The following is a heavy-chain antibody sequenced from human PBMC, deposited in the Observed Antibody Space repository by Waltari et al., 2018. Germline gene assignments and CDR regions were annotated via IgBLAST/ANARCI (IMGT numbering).Heavy chain of an antibody. J-gene: IGHJ4*01. CDR3: ARDLRGLRVTTTAYF. D-gene: IGHD4-17*01. CDR1: GFMFSNYA. Sequence: QVQLVESGGGVVQPGRSLRLSCAASGFMFSNYAMHWVRQAPGKGLEWVASIAYNDGNNKYYADSVKGRFTISRDNSKSTVYLQMNSLRLEDTAVFYCARDLRGLRVTTTAYF. V-gene: IGHV3-30-3*01. CDR2: IAYNDGNNK.